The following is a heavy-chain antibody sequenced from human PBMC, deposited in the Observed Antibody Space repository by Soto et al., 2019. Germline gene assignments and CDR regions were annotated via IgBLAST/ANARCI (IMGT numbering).Heavy chain of an antibody. D-gene: IGHD3-10*01. CDR2: IIPIFGTA. CDR3: AREGGSGNYRYYAMDV. Sequence: QVQLVQSGAEVKKPGSSVKVSCKASGGTFSSYAISWVRQAPGQGLEWMGGIIPIFGTANYAQKFQGRVTITADESTSTAYMELSSLRSEDTAVYYCAREGGSGNYRYYAMDVWCQGATVTVSS. J-gene: IGHJ6*02. V-gene: IGHV1-69*12. CDR1: GGTFSSYA.